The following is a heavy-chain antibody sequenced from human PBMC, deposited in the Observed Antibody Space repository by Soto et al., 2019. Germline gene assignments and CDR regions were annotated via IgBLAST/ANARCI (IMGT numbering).Heavy chain of an antibody. V-gene: IGHV3-11*06. J-gene: IGHJ4*02. CDR1: GFTLSDHY. Sequence: PGGSLRVSCAASGFTLSDHYMCWIRQAPGKGLEWIGYSSNSGSFTRYADSVKGRFSISRDNAKSSLYLQISSLRGDDTATYYCVKSGDNYNLLDYWGQGP. CDR3: VKSGDNYNLLDY. D-gene: IGHD1-1*01. CDR2: SSNSGSFT.